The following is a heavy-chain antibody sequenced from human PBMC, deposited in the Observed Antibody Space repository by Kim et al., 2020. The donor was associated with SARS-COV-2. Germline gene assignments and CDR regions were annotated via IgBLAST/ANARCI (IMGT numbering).Heavy chain of an antibody. V-gene: IGHV1-24*01. CDR2: IDPDDGEI. CDR1: GYTFTQSS. Sequence: ASVKVSCKASGYTFTQSSMHWVRQAPGQGLEWMGGIDPDDGEINYAQKFQGRVTMTEDTSTDTAYLELNSLRFEDTAFYFCVTDGPAITVAGDDAFDVLG. J-gene: IGHJ3*01. CDR3: VTDGPAITVAGDDAFDV. D-gene: IGHD6-19*01.